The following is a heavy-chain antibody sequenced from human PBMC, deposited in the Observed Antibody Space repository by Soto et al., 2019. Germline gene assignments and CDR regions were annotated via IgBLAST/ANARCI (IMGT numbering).Heavy chain of an antibody. CDR3: ARLGNYYDSGGFYMGGLDY. CDR2: IYYRGTT. D-gene: IGHD3-22*01. V-gene: IGHV4-31*03. CDR1: GGSISSDDYF. Sequence: QVQLQESGPGLVNPSQTLSLTCTVSGGSISSDDYFWSWIRQHPGKGLEWIGYIYYRGTTYYNPSLKSRPSISVDTSKTQFSLKLNSVTAADTAVYYCARLGNYYDSGGFYMGGLDYWGQGTLVTVSS. J-gene: IGHJ4*02.